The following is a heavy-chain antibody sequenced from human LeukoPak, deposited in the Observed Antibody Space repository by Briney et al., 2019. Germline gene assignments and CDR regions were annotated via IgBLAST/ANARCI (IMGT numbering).Heavy chain of an antibody. CDR3: ARDLRFDY. Sequence: PGGSLRPSCAASGFTLSSYAMHWVRQAPGKGLEWVAVISYDGSNKYYADSVKGRFTISRDNSKNTLYLQMNSLRVEDTAVYYCARDLRFDYWGQGTLVTVSS. V-gene: IGHV3-30-3*01. CDR1: GFTLSSYA. D-gene: IGHD3-16*01. J-gene: IGHJ4*02. CDR2: ISYDGSNK.